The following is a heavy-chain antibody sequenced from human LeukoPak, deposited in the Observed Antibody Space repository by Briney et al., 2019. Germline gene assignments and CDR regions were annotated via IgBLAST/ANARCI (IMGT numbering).Heavy chain of an antibody. J-gene: IGHJ4*02. Sequence: GGSLRLSCAASGFTFSSYGMHWVRQAPGKGLEWVAVISYDGSNKYYADSVKGRFTISRDNSKNTLYLQMNSLRAEDTAVYYCARRPLSGWYGTYYFDYWGQGTLVTVSS. CDR2: ISYDGSNK. CDR3: ARRPLSGWYGTYYFDY. CDR1: GFTFSSYG. D-gene: IGHD6-19*01. V-gene: IGHV3-30*03.